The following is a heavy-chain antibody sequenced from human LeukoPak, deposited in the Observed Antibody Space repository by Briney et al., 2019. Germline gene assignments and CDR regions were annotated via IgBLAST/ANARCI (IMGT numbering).Heavy chain of an antibody. D-gene: IGHD3-22*01. CDR1: GYTFTSYD. J-gene: IGHJ4*02. V-gene: IGHV1-8*03. CDR2: MNPNSGNT. Sequence: ASVRVSCKASGYTFTSYDINWVRQATGQGLEWMGWMNPNSGNTGYAQKFQGRVTITRNTSISTAYMELSSLRSEDTAVYYCARGSSYYYDSSGYLFDYWGQGTLVTVSS. CDR3: ARGSSYYYDSSGYLFDY.